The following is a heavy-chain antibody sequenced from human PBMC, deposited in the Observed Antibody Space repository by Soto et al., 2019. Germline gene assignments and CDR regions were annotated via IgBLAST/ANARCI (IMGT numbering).Heavy chain of an antibody. V-gene: IGHV1-8*01. Sequence: QVQLVQSGAEVKKPGASVKVSCKASGYTFTSYDINWVRQATGQGLEWMGWMNPNSGNTGYAQKFQGRVTMTRNTSISTAYMELSSLRSEDTAVYYCARGKWLVRNGYYYGMDVWGQGTTVTVSS. CDR1: GYTFTSYD. J-gene: IGHJ6*02. D-gene: IGHD6-19*01. CDR2: MNPNSGNT. CDR3: ARGKWLVRNGYYYGMDV.